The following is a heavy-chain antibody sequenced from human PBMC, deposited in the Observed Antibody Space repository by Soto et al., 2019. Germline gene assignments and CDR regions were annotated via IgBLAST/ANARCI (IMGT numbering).Heavy chain of an antibody. CDR3: ARHTSSWPFDY. Sequence: QVQLVQSGAEVKKPGASVKVSCKASGYTFTSYGISWVRQAPGQGPEWMGWISTNNGNTNYAQQIWGRVTMTTDTSTSTAYKELRSLRSDDTAGYYCARHTSSWPFDYWGQGTLVTVSS. D-gene: IGHD6-13*01. CDR2: ISTNNGNT. J-gene: IGHJ4*02. CDR1: GYTFTSYG. V-gene: IGHV1-18*01.